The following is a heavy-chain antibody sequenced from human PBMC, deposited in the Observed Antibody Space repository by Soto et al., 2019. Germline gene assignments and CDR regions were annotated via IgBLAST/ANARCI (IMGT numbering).Heavy chain of an antibody. J-gene: IGHJ4*02. V-gene: IGHV3-48*01. D-gene: IGHD2-15*01. Sequence: GSLRLSCAASGFSVRSSHMSWVRQAPGKGLEWVSYISSISNTIYYADSVKGRFTISRDNAKNSLYLHMNSLSAEDTAVYYCARDRGCSGGICYRDLGYWGQGTLVTVS. CDR3: ARDRGCSGGICYRDLGY. CDR1: GFSVRSSH. CDR2: ISSISNTI.